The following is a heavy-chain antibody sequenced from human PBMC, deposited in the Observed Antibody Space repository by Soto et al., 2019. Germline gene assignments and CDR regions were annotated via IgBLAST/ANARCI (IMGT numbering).Heavy chain of an antibody. Sequence: PSETLSLTCAVYGGSFSGYYWSWIRQPPGKGLEWIGEINHSGSTNYNPSLKSRVTISVDTSKNQFSLKLSSVTAADTAVYYCARGLTYYDILTGYYRAPYFDYWGQGTLVTVSS. D-gene: IGHD3-9*01. CDR3: ARGLTYYDILTGYYRAPYFDY. J-gene: IGHJ4*02. V-gene: IGHV4-34*01. CDR1: GGSFSGYY. CDR2: INHSGST.